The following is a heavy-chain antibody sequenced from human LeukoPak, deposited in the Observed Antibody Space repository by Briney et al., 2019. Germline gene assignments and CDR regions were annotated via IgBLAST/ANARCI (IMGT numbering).Heavy chain of an antibody. V-gene: IGHV3-30*02. J-gene: IGHJ4*01. CDR1: GFSFSSYG. CDR3: TKSYGANYFDS. Sequence: GGSLRVSCSASGFSFSSYGMHWVRQAPGKGLEWVAFIRYDESSEYYADSVKGRFTISRDNSKDTLYLQMNSLRVEDTAIYFCTKSYGANYFDSWGHGTLVTVSS. CDR2: IRYDESSE. D-gene: IGHD4-23*01.